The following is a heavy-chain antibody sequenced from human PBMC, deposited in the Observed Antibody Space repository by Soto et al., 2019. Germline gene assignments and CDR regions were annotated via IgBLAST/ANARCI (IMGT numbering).Heavy chain of an antibody. D-gene: IGHD2-15*01. CDR2: ISCAGDNK. J-gene: IGHJ4*02. V-gene: IGHV3-30*04. CDR1: GFTFSSYA. CDR3: ARSRWDY. Sequence: GGSLRLSCAASGFTFSSYAMHWVRQAPGKGLEWVAVISCAGDNKYYADSVKGRFTISRDNAKNSLYLQMNSLRVDDTAVYYCARSRWDYWGQGTLVTVSS.